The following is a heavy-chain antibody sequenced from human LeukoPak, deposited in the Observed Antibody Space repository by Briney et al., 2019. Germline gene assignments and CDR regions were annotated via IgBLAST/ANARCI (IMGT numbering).Heavy chain of an antibody. CDR1: GGSISSGDYY. CDR2: IYYSGST. D-gene: IGHD3-9*01. V-gene: IGHV4-30-4*01. CDR3: ASLAGYYKGGFYFDY. J-gene: IGHJ4*02. Sequence: SQTLSLTCTVSGGSISSGDYYWGWIRQPPGGGLEWIEYIYYSGSTYYNPSLKSRVTISIDTSKNQFSLKLSSVTAADTAVYYCASLAGYYKGGFYFDYWGQGTLVTVSS.